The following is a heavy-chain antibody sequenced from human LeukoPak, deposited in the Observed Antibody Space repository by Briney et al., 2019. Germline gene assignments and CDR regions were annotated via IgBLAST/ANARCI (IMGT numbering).Heavy chain of an antibody. D-gene: IGHD2-15*01. CDR2: ISWNSGSI. CDR3: AKGLMLLGYCSGGSCSAFDY. Sequence: GGSLRLSCAASGFTFDDYAMHWVRQAPGKGLEWVSGISWNSGSIGYADSVKGRFTISRDNAKNSLYLQMNSLRAEDTALYYCAKGLMLLGYCSGGSCSAFDYWGQGTLVTVSS. J-gene: IGHJ4*02. V-gene: IGHV3-9*01. CDR1: GFTFDDYA.